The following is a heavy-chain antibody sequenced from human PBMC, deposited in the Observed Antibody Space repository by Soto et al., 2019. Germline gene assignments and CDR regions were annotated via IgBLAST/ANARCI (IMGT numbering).Heavy chain of an antibody. V-gene: IGHV4-28*01. Sequence: QVQLQESGPGLVKPSDTLSLSCVVSGYYISSSNWWGWIRQPPGKGLEWIGYKHYSGTTHLNPSLKSRVTMSVDTSKNQFSLKLSSVTAVDTAVYYCVRKTDGYNPFVDWGQGTPVTVSS. D-gene: IGHD5-12*01. CDR3: VRKTDGYNPFVD. CDR1: GYYISSSNW. CDR2: KHYSGTT. J-gene: IGHJ4*02.